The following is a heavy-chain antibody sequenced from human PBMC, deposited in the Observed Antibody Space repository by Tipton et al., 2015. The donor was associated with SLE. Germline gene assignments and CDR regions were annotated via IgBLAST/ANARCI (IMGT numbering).Heavy chain of an antibody. V-gene: IGHV4-39*07. CDR2: FYYSGST. Sequence: TLSLTCTVSGGSISSSSYYWGWIRQPPGKGLEWIGCFYYSGSTYYNPSHKSRVTISVDTSKNQFSLKLSSAPAADTAVYYCARLGMGVAGATDYWGQGAVVTVSS. CDR3: ARLGMGVAGATDY. D-gene: IGHD6-19*01. J-gene: IGHJ4*02. CDR1: GGSISSSSYY.